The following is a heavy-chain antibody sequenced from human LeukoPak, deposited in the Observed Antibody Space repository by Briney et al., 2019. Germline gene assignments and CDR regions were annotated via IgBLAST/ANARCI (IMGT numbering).Heavy chain of an antibody. CDR1: GFTFDDYA. D-gene: IGHD3-10*01. CDR3: AKDMAAYYYASGNIDY. V-gene: IGHV3-43D*03. J-gene: IGHJ4*02. CDR2: ISWDGGGT. Sequence: GGSLRLSCAASGFTFDDYAMHWVRQAPGKGLEWDSLISWDGGGTYYADTVKGRFTISRDNSKNSLYLQMNSLRAEDTALYYCAKDMAAYYYASGNIDYWGQGTLVTVSS.